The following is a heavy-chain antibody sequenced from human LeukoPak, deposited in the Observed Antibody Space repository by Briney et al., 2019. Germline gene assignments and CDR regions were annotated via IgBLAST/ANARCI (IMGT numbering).Heavy chain of an antibody. CDR3: ARGRVAVSVAPAAIGWFDP. V-gene: IGHV1-18*01. D-gene: IGHD2-2*01. Sequence: ASVKVSCKASGYTFTSCGISWVRQAPGQGLEWMGWISAYNGNTNYAQKLQGRVTMTTDTSTSTAYMELRSLRSDDTAVYYCARGRVAVSVAPAAIGWFDPWGQGTLVTVSS. CDR2: ISAYNGNT. J-gene: IGHJ5*02. CDR1: GYTFTSCG.